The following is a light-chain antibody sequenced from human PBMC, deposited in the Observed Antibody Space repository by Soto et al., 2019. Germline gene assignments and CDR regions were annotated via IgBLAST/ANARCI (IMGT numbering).Light chain of an antibody. Sequence: EIVLTQSPGTLSLSPGERATLSCRASQSVSSSYLAWCQQKPGQAPRLLIYGASSRATGIPDRFSGSGSGTDFTLTISRLEPEDFAVYYCQQYGSSAITFGQGTRLE. J-gene: IGKJ5*01. V-gene: IGKV3-20*01. CDR3: QQYGSSAIT. CDR2: GAS. CDR1: QSVSSSY.